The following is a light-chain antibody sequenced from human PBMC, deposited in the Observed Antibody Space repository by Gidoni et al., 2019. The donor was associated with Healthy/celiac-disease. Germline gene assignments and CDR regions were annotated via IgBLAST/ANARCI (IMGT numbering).Light chain of an antibody. V-gene: IGKV1-39*01. J-gene: IGKJ3*01. CDR2: AAF. CDR1: QSTSSY. CDR3: HQSYSTPFT. Sequence: DIQLTQSPSSLSASVGDRVTITCRASQSTSSYLNWYQQKPGKAPKLLNYAAFSLQSGVPSRFSGSGSGTDFTLTICRLQPEDFATYYCHQSYSTPFTFGPGTKVDIK.